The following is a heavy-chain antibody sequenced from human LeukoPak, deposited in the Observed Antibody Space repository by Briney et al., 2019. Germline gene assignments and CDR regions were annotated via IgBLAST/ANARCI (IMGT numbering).Heavy chain of an antibody. CDR3: ARDNILGSGSYNY. Sequence: GGSLRLSCAASGFTFSSYSMNWVRQAPGKGLEWVSSISSSSSYIYYADPVKGRFTISRDNAKNSLYLQMNSLRAEDTAVYYCARDNILGSGSYNYWGQGTLVTVSS. D-gene: IGHD3-10*01. V-gene: IGHV3-21*01. J-gene: IGHJ4*02. CDR1: GFTFSSYS. CDR2: ISSSSSYI.